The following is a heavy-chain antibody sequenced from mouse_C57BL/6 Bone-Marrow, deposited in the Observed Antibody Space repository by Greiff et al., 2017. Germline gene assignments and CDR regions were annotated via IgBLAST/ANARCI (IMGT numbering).Heavy chain of an antibody. D-gene: IGHD4-1*01. V-gene: IGHV1-64*01. Sequence: QVQLQQPGAELVKPGASVKLSCKASGYTFTSYWMHWVKQRPGQGLEWIGMIHPNSGSTNYHEKFKSKATLTVDKSSSTAYMQLSSLTSEDSAVYYCAREVNWGPFADWGQGTLVTVSA. CDR1: GYTFTSYW. CDR2: IHPNSGST. J-gene: IGHJ3*01. CDR3: AREVNWGPFAD.